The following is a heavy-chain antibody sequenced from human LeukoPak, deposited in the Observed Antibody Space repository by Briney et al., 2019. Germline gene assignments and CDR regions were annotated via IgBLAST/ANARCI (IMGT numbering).Heavy chain of an antibody. V-gene: IGHV4-4*07. Sequence: PSETLSLTCTVSGGSISSYYWSWIRQPAGKGLEWIGRFYSGGSTDYNPSLKSRVTMSVDTSKNQFSLKLSSVTAADTAGYYCARVYSGYDLPGSLANYDYWGQGTLVTVSS. CDR3: ARVYSGYDLPGSLANYDY. CDR1: GGSISSYY. D-gene: IGHD5-12*01. J-gene: IGHJ4*02. CDR2: FYSGGST.